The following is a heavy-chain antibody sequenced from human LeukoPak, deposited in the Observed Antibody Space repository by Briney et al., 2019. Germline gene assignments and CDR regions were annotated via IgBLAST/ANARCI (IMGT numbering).Heavy chain of an antibody. CDR1: GFTFSSFW. Sequence: GGSLRLSCAASGFTFSSFWMSWVRQAPGKGLEWVANIKQDGSEKNYVDFVKGRFTISRDNSKNTLYLQMNSLRAEDTAVYYCAKDSVPYYDFWSGYYTGMRGDYDYWGQGTLVTVSS. J-gene: IGHJ4*02. V-gene: IGHV3-7*01. CDR3: AKDSVPYYDFWSGYYTGMRGDYDY. D-gene: IGHD3-3*01. CDR2: IKQDGSEK.